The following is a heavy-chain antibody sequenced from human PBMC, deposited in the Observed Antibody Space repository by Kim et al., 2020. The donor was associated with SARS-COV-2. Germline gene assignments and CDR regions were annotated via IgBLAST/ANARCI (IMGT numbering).Heavy chain of an antibody. V-gene: IGHV4-34*01. J-gene: IGHJ4*02. CDR3: ARGRVVRGPRDFDY. D-gene: IGHD3-10*01. Sequence: NPSLKRRVTISVDTSKNQFSLKLSSVTAADTAVYYCARGRVVRGPRDFDYWGQGTLVTVSS.